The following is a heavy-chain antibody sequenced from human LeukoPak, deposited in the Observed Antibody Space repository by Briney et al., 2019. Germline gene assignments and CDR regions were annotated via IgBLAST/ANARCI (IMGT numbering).Heavy chain of an antibody. CDR3: ARDGGEWELDY. D-gene: IGHD1-26*01. V-gene: IGHV3-48*03. Sequence: GGSLRLSCAASGFTFSSYEMKWVRQAPGKGLEWISYISKSGSTIYHADSVKGRFTISRDNAKNSLFLQMSSLRADDTAVYYCARDGGEWELDYWGQGTLVTVSS. CDR2: ISKSGSTI. CDR1: GFTFSSYE. J-gene: IGHJ4*02.